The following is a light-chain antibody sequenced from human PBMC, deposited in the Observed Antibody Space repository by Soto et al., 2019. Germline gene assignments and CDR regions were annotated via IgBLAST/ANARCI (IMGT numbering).Light chain of an antibody. CDR2: EIS. Sequence: DIQMTQSPSSLSASVGDRVTITCRASQSISSYLNWYQQKPGKAPQRLIYEISTLQSGVPSRFSGSGSGTDFTLTINSLAPEDFAVYYCQQRSSWWTFGQGTKVDIK. J-gene: IGKJ1*01. CDR3: QQRSSWWT. CDR1: QSISSY. V-gene: IGKV1-39*01.